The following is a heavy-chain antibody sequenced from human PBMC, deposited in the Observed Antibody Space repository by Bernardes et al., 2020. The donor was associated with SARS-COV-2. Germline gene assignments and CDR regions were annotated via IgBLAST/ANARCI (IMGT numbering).Heavy chain of an antibody. CDR2: ISGAGKYI. V-gene: IGHV3-21*01. CDR1: GFTFSNHL. J-gene: IGHJ3*01. Sequence: GGSLRLSCAASGFTFSNHLFSWFRQAPGKGLEWVSSISGAGKYIYYGDSVRGRFTTSRDNTKTSVFLQMESLRAEDTAVYYCASDVGGTDWRFGLYVWGPGTTVHVSS. CDR3: ASDVGGTDWRFGLYV. D-gene: IGHD3-9*01.